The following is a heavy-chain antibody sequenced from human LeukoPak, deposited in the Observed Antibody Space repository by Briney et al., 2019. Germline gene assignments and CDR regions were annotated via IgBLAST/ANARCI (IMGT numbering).Heavy chain of an antibody. D-gene: IGHD3/OR15-3a*01. CDR1: GFTFRSYG. CDR2: IQNDGSNE. CDR3: ARERDYYFDY. V-gene: IGHV3-30*02. Sequence: GGSLRLSCAASGFTFRSYGMHWVRQAPGKGLEWVAYIQNDGSNEQYADSVKGRFSISRDSSKNILYLQMNSLRAEDMAVYYCARERDYYFDYWGQGTLVTVSS. J-gene: IGHJ4*02.